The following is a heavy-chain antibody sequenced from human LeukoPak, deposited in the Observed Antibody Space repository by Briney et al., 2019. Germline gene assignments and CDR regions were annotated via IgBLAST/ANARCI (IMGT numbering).Heavy chain of an antibody. CDR1: GFSIGNYG. CDR2: ISHDGGVK. Sequence: PGGSLRLSCAVSGFSIGNYGMHWVRQAPDKGLEWVAMISHDGGVKYYGDSVKGRFTISRDNAKNSLYLQMNSLRAEDTALYYCAKDKSYDFWSGYYFDYWGQGTLVTVSS. D-gene: IGHD3-3*01. V-gene: IGHV3-30*18. CDR3: AKDKSYDFWSGYYFDY. J-gene: IGHJ4*02.